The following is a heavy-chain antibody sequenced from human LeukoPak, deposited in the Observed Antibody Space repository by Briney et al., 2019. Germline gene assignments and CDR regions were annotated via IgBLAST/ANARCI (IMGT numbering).Heavy chain of an antibody. CDR1: GFTFSSYS. Sequence: GGSLRLSCAASGFTFSSYSMNWVRQAPGKGLEWVSYISSSSTIYYTDSVKGRFTISRDNAKNSLYLQMNSLRAEDTAVYYCARAMARASQRWFDPWGQGTLVTVSS. CDR2: ISSSSTI. V-gene: IGHV3-48*01. D-gene: IGHD5-24*01. CDR3: ARAMARASQRWFDP. J-gene: IGHJ5*02.